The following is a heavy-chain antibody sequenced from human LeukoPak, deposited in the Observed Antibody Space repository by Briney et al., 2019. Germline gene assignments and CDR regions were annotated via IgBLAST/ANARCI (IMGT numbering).Heavy chain of an antibody. CDR3: ARVSTIFGVVN. V-gene: IGHV4-39*07. D-gene: IGHD3-3*01. CDR2: IYYSGST. CDR1: GGSISSSSYY. Sequence: PSETLSLTCTVSGGSISSSSYYWGWIRQPPGKGLEWIGSIYYSGSTYYNPSLKSRVTISVDTSKNQFSLKLSSVTAADTALYYCARVSTIFGVVNWGQGTLVTVSS. J-gene: IGHJ4*02.